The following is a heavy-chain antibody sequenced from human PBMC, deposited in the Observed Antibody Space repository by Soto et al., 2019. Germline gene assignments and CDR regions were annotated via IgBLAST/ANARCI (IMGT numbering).Heavy chain of an antibody. Sequence: QVQLVQSGAEVKKPGSSVKVSCKASGGTFSSYAISWVRQAPGQGLEWMGGIIPIFGTANCAKKFQGGVTITADESTSTAYMELSSLISEDTVMYYCARSSAVPAAMLGYYFDYWGQGTLVTVSS. D-gene: IGHD2-2*01. J-gene: IGHJ4*02. V-gene: IGHV1-69*01. CDR1: GGTFSSYA. CDR3: ARSSAVPAAMLGYYFDY. CDR2: IIPIFGTA.